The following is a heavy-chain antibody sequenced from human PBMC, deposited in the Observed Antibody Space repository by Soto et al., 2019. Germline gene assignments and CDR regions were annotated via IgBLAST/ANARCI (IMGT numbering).Heavy chain of an antibody. CDR1: GFSFSDSA. J-gene: IGHJ3*02. CDR2: IRSKPNNYAT. Sequence: EVHLVESGGGLVQPGGSLKLSCAASGFSFSDSAMHWVRQASGKGLEWVGRIRSKPNNYATEYAASVKGRFTISRDDSKNTAHLQMNSLKTEDTAVYYCTRHAVDIWGQGTMFTVSS. V-gene: IGHV3-73*01. CDR3: TRHAVDI.